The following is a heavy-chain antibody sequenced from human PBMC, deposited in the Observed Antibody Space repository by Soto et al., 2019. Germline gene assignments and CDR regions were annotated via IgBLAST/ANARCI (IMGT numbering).Heavy chain of an antibody. CDR1: GGSFSGYY. J-gene: IGHJ4*02. V-gene: IGHV4-34*01. CDR3: ARVPHPYTVVTHFDY. Sequence: QVQLQQWGAGLLKPSETLSLTCVVYGGSFSGYYGSWIRQPPGKGLEWIGEINHSGSTNYNPSLKSRVTISVDTSKNQFSLKLSSVTAADTAVYYCARVPHPYTVVTHFDYWGQGTLVTVSS. D-gene: IGHD2-21*02. CDR2: INHSGST.